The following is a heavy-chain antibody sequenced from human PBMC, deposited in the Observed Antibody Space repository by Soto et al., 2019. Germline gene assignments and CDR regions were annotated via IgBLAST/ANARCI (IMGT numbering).Heavy chain of an antibody. CDR3: ARQFCTTTDCSMYFHN. CDR1: GYVFTRNW. J-gene: IGHJ1*01. CDR2: VYPRGSDT. D-gene: IGHD2-8*01. Sequence: GESLKISCETSGYVFTRNWIGWVRQRPGKGLEWVGLVYPRGSDTRYSPSFRGHVSMSADESVRTAYLQGTSLEASDTDIYYCARQFCTTTDCSMYFHNWGQGTPVTVS. V-gene: IGHV5-51*01.